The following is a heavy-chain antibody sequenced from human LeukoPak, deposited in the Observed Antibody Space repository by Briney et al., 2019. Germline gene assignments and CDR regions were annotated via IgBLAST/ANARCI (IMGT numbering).Heavy chain of an antibody. CDR1: GGTFSIYA. V-gene: IGHV1-69*05. CDR2: NIHIFGTA. D-gene: IGHD3-22*01. Sequence: GASVTLSCNSSGGTFSIYAISWVRQPPAPGLERMGSNIHIFGTANYAQKFQGRVTITTEDSTSTAYMELSSLRSEDTAVYYCARDLHFDDSSGDWGQGTLVTVSS. CDR3: ARDLHFDDSSGD. J-gene: IGHJ4*02.